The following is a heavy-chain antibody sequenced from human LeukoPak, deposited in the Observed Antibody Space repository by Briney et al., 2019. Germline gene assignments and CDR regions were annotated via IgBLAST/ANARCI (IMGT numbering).Heavy chain of an antibody. CDR1: GFTFDDYA. V-gene: IGHV3-9*03. CDR2: ISWNSGSI. Sequence: GGSLRLSCAASGFTFDDYAMHWVRQAPGKGLEWVSGISWNSGSIGYADSMKGRFTISRDNAKNSLYLQMNSLRAEDMALYYCAKDIAARPSGFDYWGQGTLVTVSS. D-gene: IGHD6-6*01. J-gene: IGHJ4*02. CDR3: AKDIAARPSGFDY.